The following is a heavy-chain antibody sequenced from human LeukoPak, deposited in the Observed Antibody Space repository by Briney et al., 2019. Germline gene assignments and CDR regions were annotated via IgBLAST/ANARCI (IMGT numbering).Heavy chain of an antibody. CDR2: IKQDGSEK. V-gene: IGHV3-7*01. D-gene: IGHD1-1*01. CDR3: ARDSIEGTRWAYYFDY. J-gene: IGHJ4*02. Sequence: GGSLRLSCAASGFTFRDYWMSWVRQAPGKGLEWVANIKQDGSEKYSADSVKGRFTISRDNSKNTLYLQMNSLRAEDTAVYYCARDSIEGTRWAYYFDYWGQGTLVTVSS. CDR1: GFTFRDYW.